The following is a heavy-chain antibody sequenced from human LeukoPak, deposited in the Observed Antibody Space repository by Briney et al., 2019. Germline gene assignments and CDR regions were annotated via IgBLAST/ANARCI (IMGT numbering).Heavy chain of an antibody. J-gene: IGHJ6*02. CDR1: GYTFTSYD. D-gene: IGHD3-10*01. CDR2: MNPNSGNT. V-gene: IGHV1-8*01. Sequence: GASVKVSCKASGYTFTSYDINWVRQATGQGLEWMGWMNPNSGNTGYAQKFQGRVTMTRNTSISTAYMELSSLRSEDTAVYYCARAATMVREVIRYYYYYGMDVWGQGTTVTVSS. CDR3: ARAATMVREVIRYYYYYGMDV.